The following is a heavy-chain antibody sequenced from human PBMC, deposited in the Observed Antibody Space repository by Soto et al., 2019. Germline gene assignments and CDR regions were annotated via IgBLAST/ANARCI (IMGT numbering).Heavy chain of an antibody. Sequence: GGSLRLSCAASGFTFSSYSMNWVRQAPGKGLEWVSSISSSSSYIYYADSVKGRFTISRDNAKNSLYLQMNSLRAEDTAVYYCARDDITSGYDRRFDYWGQGTLVTVSS. V-gene: IGHV3-21*01. CDR3: ARDDITSGYDRRFDY. J-gene: IGHJ4*02. CDR1: GFTFSSYS. CDR2: ISSSSSYI. D-gene: IGHD5-12*01.